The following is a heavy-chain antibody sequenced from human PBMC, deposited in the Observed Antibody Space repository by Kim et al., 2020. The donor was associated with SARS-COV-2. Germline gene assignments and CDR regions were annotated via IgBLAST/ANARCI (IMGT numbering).Heavy chain of an antibody. V-gene: IGHV4-34*01. Sequence: TNYNPSLKSRVTISVDTSKNQFSLKLSSVTAADTAVYYCARLGRGYSGYRWGQGTLVTVSS. J-gene: IGHJ4*02. D-gene: IGHD5-12*01. CDR3: ARLGRGYSGYR. CDR2: T.